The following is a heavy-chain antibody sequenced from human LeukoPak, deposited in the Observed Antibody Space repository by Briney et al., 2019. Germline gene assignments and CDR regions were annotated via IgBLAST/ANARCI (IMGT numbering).Heavy chain of an antibody. CDR1: GFTFTTYS. J-gene: IGHJ4*02. Sequence: PGGSLRLSCEASGFTFTTYSMTWVRQAPGKGLEWVSIISSGSSAIFSADALKGRFTISRDDAKNSLYLQMNSLRAEDTAVYYCARRRDSGSLQHFDYWGQGTLVTVSS. CDR3: ARRRDSGSLQHFDY. D-gene: IGHD1-26*01. CDR2: ISSGSSAI. V-gene: IGHV3-21*04.